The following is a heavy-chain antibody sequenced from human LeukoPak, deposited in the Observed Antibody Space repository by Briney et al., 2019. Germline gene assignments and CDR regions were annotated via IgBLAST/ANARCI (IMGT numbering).Heavy chain of an antibody. Sequence: GGSLRLSCAASGFTFSTYWMTWVRQAPGKGLEWISVIYSGGSTYYADSVKGRFTISRDNSKNTLYLQMNSLRAEDTAVYYCARNTPSSWGYDYWGQGTLVTVSS. CDR1: GFTFSTYW. D-gene: IGHD6-13*01. CDR3: ARNTPSSWGYDY. V-gene: IGHV3-53*01. J-gene: IGHJ4*02. CDR2: IYSGGST.